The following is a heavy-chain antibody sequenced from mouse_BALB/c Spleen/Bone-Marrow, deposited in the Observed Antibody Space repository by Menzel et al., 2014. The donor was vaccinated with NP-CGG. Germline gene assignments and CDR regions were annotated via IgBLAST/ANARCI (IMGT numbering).Heavy chain of an antibody. CDR3: ARGNYGNYVDYFDY. J-gene: IGHJ2*01. Sequence: EVMLVESGGGLVQPGGSLKLSCAASGFTFSSYGMSWVRQTPDKSLELVASINTNGGSTYYPDSVKGRFTISRDNAKNTLSLQMSSLKSEDTAMYYCARGNYGNYVDYFDYWGQGTTLTVSS. CDR2: INTNGGST. CDR1: GFTFSSYG. V-gene: IGHV5-6-3*01. D-gene: IGHD2-1*01.